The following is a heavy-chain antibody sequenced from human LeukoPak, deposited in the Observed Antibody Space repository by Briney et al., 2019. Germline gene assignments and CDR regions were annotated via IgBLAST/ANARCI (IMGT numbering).Heavy chain of an antibody. J-gene: IGHJ4*02. Sequence: GGSLRLSCTVSGFTVSSDSMSWVRQAPGKGLEWVSFIYSGGSTHYSDSVKGRFTISRDNAKNSLYLQMNSLRAEDTAVYYCASLRAGYSSGWYGRDYWGQGTLVTVSS. CDR1: GFTVSSDS. D-gene: IGHD6-19*01. CDR3: ASLRAGYSSGWYGRDY. CDR2: IYSGGST. V-gene: IGHV3-53*01.